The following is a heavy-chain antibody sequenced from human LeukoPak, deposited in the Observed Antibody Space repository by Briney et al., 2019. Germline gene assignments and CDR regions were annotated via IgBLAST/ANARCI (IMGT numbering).Heavy chain of an antibody. CDR1: GGTFSSYA. V-gene: IGHV1-69*04. J-gene: IGHJ4*02. CDR2: IIPILGIA. CDR3: ARHSRNRRFLVGATTYFDY. Sequence: SVKVSCKASGGTFSSYAISWVRQAPGQGLEWMGRIIPILGIANYAQKFQGRVTITADKSTSTAYMELSSLRSEDTAVYYCARHSRNRRFLVGATTYFDYWGQGTLVTVSS. D-gene: IGHD1-26*01.